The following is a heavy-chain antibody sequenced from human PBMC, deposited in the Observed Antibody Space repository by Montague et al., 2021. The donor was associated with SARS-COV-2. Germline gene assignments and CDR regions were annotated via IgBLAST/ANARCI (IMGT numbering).Heavy chain of an antibody. CDR1: GGSFSSY. Sequence: SETLSLTCDVYGGSFSSYWSWIRQPPGRGLEWVGQISHGGGTNYNPSLKSRVTISVDTSKNQVYLKLSSVTAADTAVYYCASHCGGGRCYFGMDGGGQGTTVTVSS. V-gene: IGHV4-34*01. CDR2: ISHGGGT. CDR3: ASHCGGGRCYFGMDG. D-gene: IGHD2-15*01. J-gene: IGHJ6*02.